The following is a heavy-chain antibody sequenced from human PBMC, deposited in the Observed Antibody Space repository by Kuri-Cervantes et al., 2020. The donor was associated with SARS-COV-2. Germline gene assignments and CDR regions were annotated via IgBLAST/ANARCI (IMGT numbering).Heavy chain of an antibody. J-gene: IGHJ6*02. Sequence: ASVKVSCKASGYTFTSYAMHWVRQAPGQRLEWMGWINAGNGNTKYSQKFQGRVTITRDTSASTAYMELSSLRSEDTAVYYCARGGDFWYFYYSMDVWGQGTTVTDSS. V-gene: IGHV1-3*01. CDR1: GYTFTSYA. D-gene: IGHD3-3*01. CDR2: INAGNGNT. CDR3: ARGGDFWYFYYSMDV.